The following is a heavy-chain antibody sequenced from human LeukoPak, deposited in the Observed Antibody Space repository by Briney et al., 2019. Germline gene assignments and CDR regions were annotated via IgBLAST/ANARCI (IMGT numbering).Heavy chain of an antibody. CDR1: GFTFSSYS. J-gene: IGHJ4*02. D-gene: IGHD6-13*01. V-gene: IGHV3-21*01. CDR2: ISSSSSYI. CDR3: ARDVAAAVTGLFDY. Sequence: PGGSLRLSCAASGFTFSSYSMNWVRQAPGKGLEWVSSISSSSSYIYYADSVKGRFTISRDNAKNSLYLQMNSLRAEDTAVYYCARDVAAAVTGLFDYWGQGTLVTVSS.